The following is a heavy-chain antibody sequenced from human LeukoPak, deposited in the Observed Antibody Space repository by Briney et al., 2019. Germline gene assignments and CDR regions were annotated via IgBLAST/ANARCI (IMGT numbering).Heavy chain of an antibody. V-gene: IGHV3-30-3*01. CDR2: ISYDGSNK. D-gene: IGHD3-22*01. CDR1: GFTFSSYA. Sequence: GSLRLSCAASGFTFSSYAIQWVRQAPGKGLEWVAVISYDGSNKYYADSVKGRFTISRDNSKNTLYLQMNSLRAEDTAVYYCARGRSISYDSSGYHNWFDPWGQGTLVTVSS. CDR3: ARGRSISYDSSGYHNWFDP. J-gene: IGHJ5*02.